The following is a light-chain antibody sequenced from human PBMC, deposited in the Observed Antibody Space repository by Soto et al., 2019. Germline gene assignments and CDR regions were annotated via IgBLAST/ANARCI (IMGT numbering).Light chain of an antibody. CDR3: QQYKSYPPT. V-gene: IGKV1-5*01. J-gene: IGKJ1*01. CDR1: QSISTS. Sequence: DIQMTQSPSTLSASVGDRVTITCRASQSISTSLAWYQQKPGKAPKLLIFDASSLESGVPPRFSGSGSGTELTLTISGLQPDDFASYFCQQYKSYPPTFGQGTKVDIK. CDR2: DAS.